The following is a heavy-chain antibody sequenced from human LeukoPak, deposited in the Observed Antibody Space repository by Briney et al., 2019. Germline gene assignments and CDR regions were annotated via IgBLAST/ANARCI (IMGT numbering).Heavy chain of an antibody. J-gene: IGHJ6*02. D-gene: IGHD6-6*01. CDR2: INPSGGST. CDR1: GYTFTSYY. Sequence: GASVKVSCKASGYTFTSYYMHWVRQAPGQGLEWMGIINPSGGSTSYAQKFQGRVTMTRDTSTSTVYMELSSLRSEDTAVYYCARGRSSSYYYYYGTDVWGQGTTVTVSS. V-gene: IGHV1-46*01. CDR3: ARGRSSSYYYYYGTDV.